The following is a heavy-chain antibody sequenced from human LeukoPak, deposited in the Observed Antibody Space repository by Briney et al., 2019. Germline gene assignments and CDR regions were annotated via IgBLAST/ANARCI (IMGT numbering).Heavy chain of an antibody. J-gene: IGHJ6*03. CDR3: ARDHRDSSSSGYYYYMDV. V-gene: IGHV3-21*01. CDR2: ISSSSSYI. Sequence: GGSLRLSCAASGFTFSSYSMNWVRQAPGEGLEWVSSISSSSSYIYYADSVKGRFTISRDNAKNSLYLQMNSLRAEDTAVYYCARDHRDSSSSGYYYYMDVWGKGTTVTVSS. D-gene: IGHD6-6*01. CDR1: GFTFSSYS.